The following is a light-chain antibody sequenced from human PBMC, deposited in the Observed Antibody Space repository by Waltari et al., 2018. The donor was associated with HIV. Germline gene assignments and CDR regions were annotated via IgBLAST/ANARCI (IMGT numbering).Light chain of an antibody. CDR2: DDR. J-gene: IGLJ2*01. Sequence: SYVLTQPPSVSVAPGQTARVTWGGSNIGIKSVHWYQQRPRQAPVLVVCDDRDRPSAITERFSRSHAGNTATLSISRVEAGDEADYYSQVWDSSNEYVVFGGGTKVTVL. CDR1: NIGIKS. CDR3: QVWDSSNEYVV. V-gene: IGLV3-21*02.